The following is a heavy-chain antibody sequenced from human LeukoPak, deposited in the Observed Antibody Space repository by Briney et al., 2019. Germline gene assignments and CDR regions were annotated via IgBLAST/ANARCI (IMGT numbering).Heavy chain of an antibody. V-gene: IGHV3-21*01. J-gene: IGHJ3*02. CDR2: ISSSSSYV. CDR3: AREPPALTFDI. Sequence: GGSLRLSCAASGFTFSSYSMNWVRQAPGKGLEWVSSISSSSSYVYYADSVKGRFTISRDNAKNSLYLQMNSLRAEDTAVYYCAREPPALTFDIWGQGTMVTVSS. CDR1: GFTFSSYS.